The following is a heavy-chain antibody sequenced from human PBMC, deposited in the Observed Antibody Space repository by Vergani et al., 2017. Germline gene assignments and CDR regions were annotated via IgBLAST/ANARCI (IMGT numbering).Heavy chain of an antibody. CDR1: GYSFTSYW. CDR2: IDPSDSYT. V-gene: IGHV5-10-1*01. J-gene: IGHJ6*02. Sequence: EVQLVQSGAEVKKPGESLRISCKGSGYSFTSYWISWVRQMPGKGLEWMGRIDPSDSYTNYSPYFQGHVTISADKSISTAYLQWSSLKASDTARYYCARQVAVAGKWWGPYYYYGMDVWGQGTTVTVSS. CDR3: ARQVAVAGKWWGPYYYYGMDV. D-gene: IGHD6-19*01.